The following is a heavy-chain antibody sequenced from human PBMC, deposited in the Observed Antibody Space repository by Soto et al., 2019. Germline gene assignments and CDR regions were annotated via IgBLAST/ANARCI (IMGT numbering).Heavy chain of an antibody. J-gene: IGHJ6*02. CDR1: GFTFTSYA. CDR2: ITGSGGSI. Sequence: GGSLRLSCAASGFTFTSYAMSWVRHAPGKVLEWVSSITGSGGSIYNADSVKGRFTISRDNSENTLYLQMNSLRAEDTAVYYCAKEYSDFLTAFYGPLNIYYYYSGMDVWGQGT. CDR3: AKEYSDFLTAFYGPLNIYYYYSGMDV. D-gene: IGHD3-9*01. V-gene: IGHV3-23*01.